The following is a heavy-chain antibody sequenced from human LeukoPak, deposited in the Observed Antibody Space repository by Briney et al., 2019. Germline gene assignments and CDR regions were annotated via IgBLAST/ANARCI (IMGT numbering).Heavy chain of an antibody. CDR1: GGSISSYY. D-gene: IGHD6-19*01. J-gene: IGHJ5*02. V-gene: IGHV4-4*07. Sequence: PSETLSLTCTVSGGSISSYYWSWIRQPAGKGLEWIGSIFFGESTYYNPSLKSRVPISVDTSKNQFSLKLSSVTAADTAVYYCARGAAVAPDWFDPWGQGTLVTVSS. CDR3: ARGAAVAPDWFDP. CDR2: IFFGEST.